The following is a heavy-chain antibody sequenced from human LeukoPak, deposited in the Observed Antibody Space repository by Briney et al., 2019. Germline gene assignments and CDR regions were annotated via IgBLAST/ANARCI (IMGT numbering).Heavy chain of an antibody. D-gene: IGHD6-19*01. J-gene: IGHJ4*02. V-gene: IGHV3-23*01. CDR2: VTGSGGST. Sequence: GGSLRLSCAASGFTFSSSAMSWVRQAPGKGPEWVSVVTGSGGSTDYAGSVKGRLTISRDNSKNTLYLQMNSLRAEDTAVYYCAKGSGWYLWGQGTLVTVSS. CDR1: GFTFSSSA. CDR3: AKGSGWYL.